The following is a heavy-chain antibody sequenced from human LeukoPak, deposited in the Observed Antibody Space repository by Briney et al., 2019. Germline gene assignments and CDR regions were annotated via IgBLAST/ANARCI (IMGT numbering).Heavy chain of an antibody. D-gene: IGHD3-22*01. CDR2: MSYDGSNQ. Sequence: PGRSLRLSCAASGFTFNAYVMHWVRQAPGKGLEWVAVMSYDGSNQNYADSVQGRFTISRDNSKNTLYLQMNSLRAEDTAVYYCARDPRSSGYFFDYWGQGTLVTVSS. CDR3: ARDPRSSGYFFDY. J-gene: IGHJ4*02. CDR1: GFTFNAYV. V-gene: IGHV3-30*04.